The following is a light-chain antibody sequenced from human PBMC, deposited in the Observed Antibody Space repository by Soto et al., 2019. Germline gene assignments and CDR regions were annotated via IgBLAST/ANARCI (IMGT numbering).Light chain of an antibody. CDR1: QSTGIW. CDR2: QTS. Sequence: DIQMTQSPSTLSASVGDRVTITCRASQSTGIWLSWYQQKPGRAPKLLIYQTSTLENGVPSRFSGSGSGTEFTLAISSLQPDDFATYYCQHYDNYLWTFGQGTKVDLK. V-gene: IGKV1-5*03. CDR3: QHYDNYLWT. J-gene: IGKJ1*01.